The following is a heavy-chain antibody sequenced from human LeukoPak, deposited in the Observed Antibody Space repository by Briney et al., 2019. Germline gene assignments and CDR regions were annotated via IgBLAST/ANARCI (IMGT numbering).Heavy chain of an antibody. CDR3: ARFDCSSTSCYTLPDY. CDR1: GYTLITYG. Sequence: ASVKVSCKASGYTLITYGISWVRQAPGQGLEWMGWISAYNGDTKYAQKVQGRITMTKDISTNTAYMELRSLRSDDTAVYYCARFDCSSTSCYTLPDYWGQGTLVTVSS. CDR2: ISAYNGDT. J-gene: IGHJ4*02. D-gene: IGHD2-2*02. V-gene: IGHV1-18*01.